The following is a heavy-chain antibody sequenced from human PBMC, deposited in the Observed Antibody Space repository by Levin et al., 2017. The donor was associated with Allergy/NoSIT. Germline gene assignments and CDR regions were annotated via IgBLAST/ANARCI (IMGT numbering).Heavy chain of an antibody. CDR3: AREEVYNPYHYYGLDV. CDR2: IWNDGSRK. D-gene: IGHD1-1*01. J-gene: IGHJ6*02. Sequence: GGSLRLSCAASGFTLSSYAMHWVRLAPGKGLEGVAIIWNDGSRKYYADSVKGRFTISRDHSKNTVYLQMDSLRPDDTAVYYCAREEVYNPYHYYGLDVWGQGTTVTVSS. V-gene: IGHV3-33*01. CDR1: GFTLSSYA.